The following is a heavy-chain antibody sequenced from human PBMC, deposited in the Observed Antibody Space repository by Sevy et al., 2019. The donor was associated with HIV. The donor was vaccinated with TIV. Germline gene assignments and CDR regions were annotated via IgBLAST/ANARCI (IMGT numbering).Heavy chain of an antibody. V-gene: IGHV3-33*01. Sequence: GGSLRLSCAASGFTFGSYDMHWVRQAPGKGLEWVAVIWIDGSNQYYGDSVKGRFTISRDNSKNTVYLHMNSLRVDDTAVYYCARESGSDWYLDFWGQGTLVTVSS. CDR1: GFTFGSYD. D-gene: IGHD6-19*01. CDR3: ARESGSDWYLDF. CDR2: IWIDGSNQ. J-gene: IGHJ4*02.